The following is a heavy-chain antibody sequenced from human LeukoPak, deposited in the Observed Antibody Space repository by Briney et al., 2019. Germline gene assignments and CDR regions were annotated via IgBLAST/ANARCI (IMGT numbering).Heavy chain of an antibody. CDR2: ISSSGSTI. V-gene: IGHV3-48*03. Sequence: GGSLRLSCAASGFTFSSYEMNWVHQAPGKGLEWVSYISSSGSTIYYADSVKGRFTISRDNAKNSLYLQMNSLRAEDTAVYYCASREYYGSGSYRTRPYYYYGMDVWGKGTTVTVSS. CDR3: ASREYYGSGSYRTRPYYYYGMDV. CDR1: GFTFSSYE. D-gene: IGHD3-10*01. J-gene: IGHJ6*04.